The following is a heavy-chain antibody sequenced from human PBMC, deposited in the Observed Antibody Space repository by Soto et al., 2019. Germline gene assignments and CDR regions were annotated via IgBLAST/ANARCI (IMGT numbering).Heavy chain of an antibody. CDR1: GYSFTYYW. J-gene: IGHJ4*02. Sequence: GESLKISCKGSGYSFTYYWIAWVRQRPGKDLEWMGIIYPNDADTRYNPSFQGQVTISADKSISTAYLQWTSLKTSDTAMYYCARVTSSWGLVSYFDYWAREPWSPSPQ. V-gene: IGHV5-51*01. CDR2: IYPNDADT. D-gene: IGHD6-13*01. CDR3: ARVTSSWGLVSYFDY.